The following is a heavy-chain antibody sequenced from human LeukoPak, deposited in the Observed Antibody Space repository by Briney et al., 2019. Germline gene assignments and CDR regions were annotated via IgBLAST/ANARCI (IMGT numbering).Heavy chain of an antibody. J-gene: IGHJ4*02. V-gene: IGHV3-23*01. CDR1: GFTFSTYA. CDR3: AKERSSGWYYFDY. Sequence: GGSLRLSCAASGFTFSTYAMSWVRQAPGKGLEWVSAIISSGDFAYYADSVKGRFTVSRDNSKNTLYLQMNSLRAEDTAVYYCAKERSSGWYYFDYWGQGTLVTVSS. D-gene: IGHD6-19*01. CDR2: IISSGDFA.